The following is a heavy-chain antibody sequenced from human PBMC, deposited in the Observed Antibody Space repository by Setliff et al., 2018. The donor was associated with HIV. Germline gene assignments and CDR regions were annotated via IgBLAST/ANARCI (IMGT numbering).Heavy chain of an antibody. CDR3: ARPLWSQSSDAFSI. D-gene: IGHD2-21*01. J-gene: IGHJ4*01. CDR2: MYPGASDT. CDR1: GYTFTNYW. V-gene: IGHV5-51*01. Sequence: GESLKISCKGSGYTFTNYWIGWVRQMPGKGLEWMGIMYPGASDTRYSPSFQGQVTISADKSVNTAYLQWSSLKASDTAMYYCARPLWSQSSDAFSIWGQGTLVTVSS.